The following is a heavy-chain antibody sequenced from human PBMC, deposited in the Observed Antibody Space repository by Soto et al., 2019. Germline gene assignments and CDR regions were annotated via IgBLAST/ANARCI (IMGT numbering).Heavy chain of an antibody. J-gene: IGHJ4*02. V-gene: IGHV6-1*01. CDR3: ARRVWYYDSSGYYDYFDY. D-gene: IGHD3-22*01. CDR1: GDSVSSNSAA. CDR2: TYYRSKWYN. Sequence: KQSQTLSLTCAISGDSVSSNSAAWNWIRQSPSRGLEWLGRTYYRSKWYNDYAVSVKSRITINPDTSKNQFSLQLNSVTPEDTAVYYCARRVWYYDSSGYYDYFDYWGQGTLVTVSS.